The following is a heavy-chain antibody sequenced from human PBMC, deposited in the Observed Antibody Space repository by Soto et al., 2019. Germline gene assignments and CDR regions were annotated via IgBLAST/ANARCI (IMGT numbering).Heavy chain of an antibody. CDR1: GYTFTSYD. CDR2: MNPNSGNT. Sequence: GASVKVSCKASGYTFTSYDINWVRQAAGQGLEWMGWMNPNSGNTGYAQKFQGRVTMTRNTSISTAYMELSSLRSEDTAVYYCAAPKPSRYCSGGSCSYNFDYWGQGTPVTVSS. D-gene: IGHD2-15*01. J-gene: IGHJ4*02. V-gene: IGHV1-8*01. CDR3: AAPKPSRYCSGGSCSYNFDY.